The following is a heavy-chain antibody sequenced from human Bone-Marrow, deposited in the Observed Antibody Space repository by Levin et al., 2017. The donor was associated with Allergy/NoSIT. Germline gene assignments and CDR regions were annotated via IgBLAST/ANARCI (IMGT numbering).Heavy chain of an antibody. CDR1: GYSLSELA. CDR3: AAERWSDGKHGPLDY. D-gene: IGHD4-23*01. Sequence: ASVKVSCKVSGYSLSELAIHWVRQAPGKGLEWMGGFDPEDGEIIYAQKFEGRVTMTEGTTIGTAYLELSSLTSEDTAVYYCAAERWSDGKHGPLDYWGQGTLVTVSS. V-gene: IGHV1-24*01. CDR2: FDPEDGEI. J-gene: IGHJ4*02.